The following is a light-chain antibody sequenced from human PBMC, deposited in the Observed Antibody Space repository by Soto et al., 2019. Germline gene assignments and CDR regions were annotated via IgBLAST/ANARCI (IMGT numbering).Light chain of an antibody. Sequence: IQLTQSPPSLSASVGDRVTITCRASQDIAIYLAWYQQKPGEAPNLLIHTASTLHGGVPSRLSGSGSGTDFTLTITSLQAEDFATYYCQQTRSYPSTFGGGTKVDIK. J-gene: IGKJ4*01. V-gene: IGKV1-9*01. CDR3: QQTRSYPST. CDR1: QDIAIY. CDR2: TAS.